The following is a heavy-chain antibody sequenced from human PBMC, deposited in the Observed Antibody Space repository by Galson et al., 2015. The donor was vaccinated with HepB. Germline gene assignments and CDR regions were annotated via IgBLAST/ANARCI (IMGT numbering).Heavy chain of an antibody. CDR1: GYTLTELS. D-gene: IGHD4-23*01. Sequence: SVKVSCKVSGYTLTELSMHWVRQAPGKGLEWMGGFDPEDGETIYAQKFQGRVTMTTDTSTSTAYMELRSLRSDDTAVYYCARDWTTVVTRPGYNWFDPWGQGTLVTVSS. CDR3: ARDWTTVVTRPGYNWFDP. CDR2: FDPEDGET. J-gene: IGHJ5*02. V-gene: IGHV1-24*01.